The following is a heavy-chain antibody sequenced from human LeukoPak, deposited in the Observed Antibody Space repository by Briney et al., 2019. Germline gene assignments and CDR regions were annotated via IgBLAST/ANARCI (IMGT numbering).Heavy chain of an antibody. CDR2: IYYSGST. J-gene: IGHJ4*02. D-gene: IGHD3-10*01. CDR3: ARRGDYYRY. V-gene: IGHV4-59*01. Sequence: SETLSLTCTVSGGSISSYYLSWIRQPPGKGLEWIGYIYYSGSTNYNPSLKTRVTISVEASKNQFSLKLSSVTAADAAVYYCARRGDYYRYWGQGTLVTVSS. CDR1: GGSISSYY.